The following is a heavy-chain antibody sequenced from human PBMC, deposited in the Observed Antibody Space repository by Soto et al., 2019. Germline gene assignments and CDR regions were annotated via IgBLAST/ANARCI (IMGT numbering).Heavy chain of an antibody. CDR1: GFTFSSYG. Sequence: QVQLVESGGGVVQPGTSLRLSCVASGFTFSSYGMHWVRQPPGKGLEWVALVAHDGSKIYYADSVKGRFTISRDNAKNTLDLQTGSLSAEATAVYCCANDGITATTRGYWIDDWCQGTLVTVSS. J-gene: IGHJ4*02. CDR2: VAHDGSKI. CDR3: ANDGITATTRGYWIDD. D-gene: IGHD1-20*01. V-gene: IGHV3-33*06.